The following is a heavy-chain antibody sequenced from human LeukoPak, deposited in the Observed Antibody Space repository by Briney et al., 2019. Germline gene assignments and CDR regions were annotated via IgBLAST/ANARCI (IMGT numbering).Heavy chain of an antibody. J-gene: IGHJ5*02. CDR1: GGSIHSY. CDR3: ARDSETTGEVKFDP. V-gene: IGHV4-4*07. D-gene: IGHD4-17*01. Sequence: PSETLSLTCTVSGGSIHSYWSWIRQPAGKGLEWIGRISGSGTITYNPALQSRLTISIDTSKNQFSLKLMSVTAADTAVYYCARDSETTGEVKFDPWGQGTLVTVSS. CDR2: ISGSGTI.